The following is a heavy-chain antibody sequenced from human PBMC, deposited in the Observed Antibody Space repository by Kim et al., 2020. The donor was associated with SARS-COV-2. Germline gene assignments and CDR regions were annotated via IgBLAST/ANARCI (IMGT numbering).Heavy chain of an antibody. V-gene: IGHV4-4*02. CDR2: IYPSGST. CDR3: PRETSSGYYYGLDY. D-gene: IGHD3-22*01. Sequence: SETLSLTCAVSGGFISSSNWWSWVRQPPGKGLDWIGEIYPSGSTNYNPSLKSRVTISADKSKNQFSLKLSSVTAADTVVYYCPRETSSGYYYGLDYWGQG. J-gene: IGHJ4*02. CDR1: GGFISSSNW.